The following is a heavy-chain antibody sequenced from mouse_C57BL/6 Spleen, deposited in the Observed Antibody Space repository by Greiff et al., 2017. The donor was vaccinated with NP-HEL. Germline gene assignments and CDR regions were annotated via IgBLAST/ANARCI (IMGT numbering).Heavy chain of an antibody. J-gene: IGHJ2*01. Sequence: LKESGGGLVQPGGSMKLSCVASGFTFSNYWMNWVRQSPEKGLEWVAQIRLKSDNYATHYAESVKGRFTISRDDSKSSVYLQMNNLRAEDTGIYYCTEGYYDYVGYWGQGTTLTVSS. CDR2: IRLKSDNYAT. V-gene: IGHV6-3*01. CDR1: GFTFSNYW. CDR3: TEGYYDYVGY. D-gene: IGHD2-4*01.